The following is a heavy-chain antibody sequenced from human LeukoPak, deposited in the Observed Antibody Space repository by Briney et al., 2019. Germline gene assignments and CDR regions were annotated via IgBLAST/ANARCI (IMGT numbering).Heavy chain of an antibody. CDR3: AKDQWGDSSSFHDY. D-gene: IGHD3-22*01. V-gene: IGHV3-23*01. CDR2: ISGSGGST. J-gene: IGHJ4*02. CDR1: GFTFSSYA. Sequence: QPGGSLRLSCAASGFTFSSYAMSWVRQAPGKGLEWVSAISGSGGSTYYADSVKGRFTISRDNSKNTLYLQMNSLRAEDTAVYYCAKDQWGDSSSFHDYWGQGTLVTVSS.